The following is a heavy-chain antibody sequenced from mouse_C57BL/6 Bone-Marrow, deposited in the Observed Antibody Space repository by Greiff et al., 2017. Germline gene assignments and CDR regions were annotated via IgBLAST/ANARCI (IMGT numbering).Heavy chain of an antibody. D-gene: IGHD2-2*01. CDR1: GFTFSDYG. J-gene: IGHJ2*01. CDR2: ISSGSSTI. V-gene: IGHV5-17*01. CDR3: AGRGYDPDYFDY. Sequence: EVKLVESGGGLVKPGGSLKLSCAASGFTFSDYGMHWVRQAPEKGLEWVAYISSGSSTIYYADTVKGRFTISRDNAKNTLFLQMTSLRSEDTAMYYCAGRGYDPDYFDYWGQGTTLTVSS.